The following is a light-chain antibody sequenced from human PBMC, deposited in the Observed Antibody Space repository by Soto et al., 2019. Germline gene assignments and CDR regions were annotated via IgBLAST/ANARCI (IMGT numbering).Light chain of an antibody. CDR2: DAS. Sequence: DIQMTQSPSTLSASVGDRVTITCRASQSISSWLSWYHQKPGKAPKLLIYDASSLESGVPSRFSGSGSGTEFTLTISSLQPDDFATYYCQQYNSYGTFGQGTKVDI. J-gene: IGKJ1*01. CDR3: QQYNSYGT. V-gene: IGKV1-5*01. CDR1: QSISSW.